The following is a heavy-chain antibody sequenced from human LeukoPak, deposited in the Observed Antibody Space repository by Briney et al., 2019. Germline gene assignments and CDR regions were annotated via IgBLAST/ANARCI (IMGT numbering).Heavy chain of an antibody. Sequence: PGGSLRLSCAASGFTVSNNYMSWVRQAPGKGLEWVSVIYSGGSTYYADSVKGRFTISRDNSKNTLYLQLNSLRAEDTAVYYCARASSGYFQGFDYWGQGTLVTVSS. CDR3: ARASSGYFQGFDY. J-gene: IGHJ4*02. V-gene: IGHV3-66*01. D-gene: IGHD3-22*01. CDR2: IYSGGST. CDR1: GFTVSNNY.